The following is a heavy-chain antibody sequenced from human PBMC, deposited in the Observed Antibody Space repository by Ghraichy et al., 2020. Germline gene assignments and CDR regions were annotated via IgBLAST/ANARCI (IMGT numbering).Heavy chain of an antibody. V-gene: IGHV3-23*01. J-gene: IGHJ4*02. CDR1: GFTFSSYA. Sequence: SCAASGFTFSSYAMSWVRQAPGKGLEWVSAISGSGGSTYYADSVKGRFTISRDNSKNTLYLQMNSLRAEDTAVYYCAKLGRVAGDFDYWGQGTLVTVSS. CDR3: AKLGRVAGDFDY. D-gene: IGHD6-19*01. CDR2: ISGSGGST.